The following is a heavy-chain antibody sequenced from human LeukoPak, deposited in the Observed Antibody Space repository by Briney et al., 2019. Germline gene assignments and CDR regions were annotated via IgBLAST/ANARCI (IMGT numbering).Heavy chain of an antibody. CDR2: IKSNPDGGTA. J-gene: IGHJ1*01. V-gene: IGHV3-15*01. CDR1: GFTFTYAW. D-gene: IGHD1-26*01. CDR3: STAVNGSYFD. Sequence: GGSLRLSCAASGFTFTYAWMTWVRQAPGKGLEGVGRIKSNPDGGTADYAAPVKGRFTISRDDSRNTLYLQMNNLEIDDTAVYFCSTAVNGSYFDWGQGTLVIVSS.